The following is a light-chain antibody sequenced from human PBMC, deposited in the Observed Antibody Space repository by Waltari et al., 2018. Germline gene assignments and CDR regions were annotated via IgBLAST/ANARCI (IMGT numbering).Light chain of an antibody. CDR3: SSYAGSNNVV. CDR1: SSDVGRYNS. V-gene: IGLV2-8*01. CDR2: EVS. Sequence: QSALTQPPSASGSPGQSVTISCTGTSSDVGRYNSVSWYQQHPGKAPKLMIYEVSRRPSGVPARLSGSKSGNTASLTVSGLQAEDEADYYCSSYAGSNNVVFGGGTKLTVL. J-gene: IGLJ2*01.